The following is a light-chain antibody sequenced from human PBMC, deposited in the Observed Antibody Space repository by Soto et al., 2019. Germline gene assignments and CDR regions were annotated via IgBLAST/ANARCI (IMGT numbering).Light chain of an antibody. J-gene: IGKJ3*01. Sequence: DILLTQSPSTLSASVGDRVTISCRASQSINKWLAWYQHKPGKAPNLLIYAASTLQSGVPSRFSGSGSGTDFTLTISSLQPEDFATYYCQQTYSVPFTFGPGTKVDI. CDR2: AAS. CDR1: QSINKW. CDR3: QQTYSVPFT. V-gene: IGKV1-12*01.